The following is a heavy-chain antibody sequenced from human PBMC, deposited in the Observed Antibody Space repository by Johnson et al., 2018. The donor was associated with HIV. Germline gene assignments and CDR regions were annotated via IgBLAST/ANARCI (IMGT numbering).Heavy chain of an antibody. D-gene: IGHD2-21*01. CDR1: GFTFSSYT. CDR2: ISYDGSNK. Sequence: QVQLVESGGGLVQPGGSLRLSCAASGFTFSSYTMHWVRPAPGKGLEWVALISYDGSNKYYADSVKGRFTISRDNSKNTLYLQMNSLRAEDTAVYYCAIIPARNSFAVWGQGTMVTVSS. CDR3: AIIPARNSFAV. V-gene: IGHV3-30-3*01. J-gene: IGHJ3*01.